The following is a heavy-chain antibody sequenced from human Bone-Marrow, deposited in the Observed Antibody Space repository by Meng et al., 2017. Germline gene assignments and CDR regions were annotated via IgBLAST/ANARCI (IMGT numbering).Heavy chain of an antibody. CDR3: ARGYGIVGANLGLYYFDY. D-gene: IGHD1-26*01. J-gene: IGHJ4*02. CDR1: GGSFSGYY. V-gene: IGHV4-34*01. CDR2: INHSGST. Sequence: QGRLQPVGAGLLKPSGTLSLTLAVYGGSFSGYYWSWIRQPPGKGLEWIGEINHSGSTNYNPSLKSRVTISVDTSKNQFSLKLSSVTAADTAVYYCARGYGIVGANLGLYYFDYWGQGTLVTVSS.